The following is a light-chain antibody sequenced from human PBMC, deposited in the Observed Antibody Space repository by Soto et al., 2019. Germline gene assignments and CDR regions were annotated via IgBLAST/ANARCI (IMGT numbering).Light chain of an antibody. V-gene: IGKV3-15*01. Sequence: EIVLTQSPGTLSVSPGDSATLSCRASQSVSTNLAWYQQKPGQAPRLLIYDAIIRAPDLPARFSGSWSGTEFTLTINSLQSEDFAVYYCQQYDAWPLTFGGGTKVDIK. CDR3: QQYDAWPLT. CDR2: DAI. CDR1: QSVSTN. J-gene: IGKJ4*01.